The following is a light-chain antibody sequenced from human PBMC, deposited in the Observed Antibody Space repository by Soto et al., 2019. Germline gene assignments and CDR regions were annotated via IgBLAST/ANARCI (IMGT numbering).Light chain of an antibody. CDR2: DAS. J-gene: IGKJ1*01. CDR1: ESINSW. Sequence: DIHMTQSPSTLSASVGDRVTITCRASESINSWLAWYQQKPGKAPKVVIYDASNLESGVPSRFSGSGSGTEFTLTISSLQPDDFATYYCQQANSFPRTFGQG. V-gene: IGKV1-5*01. CDR3: QQANSFPRT.